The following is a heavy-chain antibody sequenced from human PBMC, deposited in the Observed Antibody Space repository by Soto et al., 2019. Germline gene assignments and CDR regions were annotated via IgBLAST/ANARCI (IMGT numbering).Heavy chain of an antibody. V-gene: IGHV6-1*01. CDR3: ARVWVDWNDVTYGMDV. D-gene: IGHD1-1*01. Sequence: SQTLSLPCAISGDSVSSNSAAWNWIRQSPSRGLEWLGRTYYRSKWYNDYAVSVKSRITINPDTSKNQFSLQLNSVTPEDTAVYYCARVWVDWNDVTYGMDVWGQGTTVTVSS. J-gene: IGHJ6*02. CDR2: TYYRSKWYN. CDR1: GDSVSSNSAA.